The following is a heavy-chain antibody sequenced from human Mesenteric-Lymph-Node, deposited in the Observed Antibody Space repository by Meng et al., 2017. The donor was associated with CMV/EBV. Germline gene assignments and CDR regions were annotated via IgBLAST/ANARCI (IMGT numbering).Heavy chain of an antibody. CDR2: ISVYNGNT. CDR1: GYTFTSYD. J-gene: IGHJ3*01. CDR3: ARCPSAFDAFDV. D-gene: IGHD3-3*02. Sequence: ASVKVSCKASGYTFTSYDINWVRQATGQGLEWMGWISVYNGNTNYAQKLQGRVTMTTDTSTSTAYMELRSLRSDDTAVYYCARCPSAFDAFDVWGQGTMVTVSS. V-gene: IGHV1-18*01.